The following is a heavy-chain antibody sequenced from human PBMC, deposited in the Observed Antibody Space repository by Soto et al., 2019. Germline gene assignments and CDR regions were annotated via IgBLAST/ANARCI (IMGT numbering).Heavy chain of an antibody. CDR2: INHSGST. CDR3: ATATDYDAFDI. Sequence: SETLSLTYAVYGGSFSGYYGSWIRQPPGKGLEWIGEINHSGSTNYNPSLKSRVTISVDTSKNQFSLKLSSVTAADTAVYYCATATDYDAFDIWGQGTMVTVSS. CDR1: GGSFSGYY. J-gene: IGHJ3*02. D-gene: IGHD4-17*01. V-gene: IGHV4-34*01.